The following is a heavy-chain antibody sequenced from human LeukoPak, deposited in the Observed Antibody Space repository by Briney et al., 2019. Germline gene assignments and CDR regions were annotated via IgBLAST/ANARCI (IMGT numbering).Heavy chain of an antibody. J-gene: IGHJ4*02. CDR1: GGSFSNYA. Sequence: ASVKVSCKASGGSFSNYAISWVRQAPGQGLEWMGWMNPNSGNTGYAQKFQGRVTMTRNTSISTAYMELSSLRSEDTAVYYCAWINTAYGSGSFDYWGQGTLVTVSS. CDR2: MNPNSGNT. CDR3: AWINTAYGSGSFDY. V-gene: IGHV1-8*02. D-gene: IGHD3-10*01.